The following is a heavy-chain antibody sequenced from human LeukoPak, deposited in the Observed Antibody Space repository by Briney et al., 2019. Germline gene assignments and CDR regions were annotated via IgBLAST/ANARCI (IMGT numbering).Heavy chain of an antibody. J-gene: IGHJ4*02. V-gene: IGHV3-48*02. Sequence: GRSLRLSCAASGFTFSSYGMNWVRQAPGKGLEWVSYISSSSSTIYYADSVKGRFTISRDNAKNSLYLQMNSLRDEDTAVYYCARDSHDYGGNLLFDYWGQGTLVTVSS. CDR2: ISSSSSTI. D-gene: IGHD4-23*01. CDR1: GFTFSSYG. CDR3: ARDSHDYGGNLLFDY.